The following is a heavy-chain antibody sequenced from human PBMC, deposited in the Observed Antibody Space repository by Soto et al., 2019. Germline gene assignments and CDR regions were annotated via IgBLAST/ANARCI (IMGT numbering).Heavy chain of an antibody. CDR3: AKDGRLRFLGWLPSGWFDP. D-gene: IGHD3-3*01. Sequence: GGSLRLSCAASGFTFDDYAMHWVRQAPGKGLAWVSLISWDGGSTYYADSVKGRFTISRDNSKNSLYLQMNSLRAEDTALYYCAKDGRLRFLGWLPSGWFDPWGQGTLVTVSS. V-gene: IGHV3-43D*04. CDR1: GFTFDDYA. CDR2: ISWDGGST. J-gene: IGHJ5*02.